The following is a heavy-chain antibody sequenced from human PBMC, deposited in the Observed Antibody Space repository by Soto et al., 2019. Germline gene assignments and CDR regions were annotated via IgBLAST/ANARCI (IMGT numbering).Heavy chain of an antibody. CDR2: LWYDGSNK. D-gene: IGHD5-18*01. CDR3: ARGAEGIRCSYVGYYYSGMDV. CDR1: GFTFSSYG. Sequence: PGGSLRLSCAASGFTFSSYGMHWVRQAPGKGLEWVAVLWYDGSNKYYADSVKGRFTISRDNSKNTLYLQMNSLRAEDTAVYYCARGAEGIRCSYVGYYYSGMDVWGQGTTVTVSS. J-gene: IGHJ6*02. V-gene: IGHV3-33*01.